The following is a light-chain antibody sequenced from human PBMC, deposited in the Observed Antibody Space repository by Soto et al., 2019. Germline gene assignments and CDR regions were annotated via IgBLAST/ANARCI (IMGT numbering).Light chain of an antibody. CDR1: SSNIGSHF. Sequence: QSVLTHPPSVSAAPGQQVTISCSGSSSNIGSHFVSWYQQLPGSAPKLLIYENTKRPSGIPDRFSGSKSGTSATLGITGLQTGDEADYYCGTWDNSLSGGVFGGGTKLTVL. CDR2: ENT. J-gene: IGLJ3*02. V-gene: IGLV1-51*02. CDR3: GTWDNSLSGGV.